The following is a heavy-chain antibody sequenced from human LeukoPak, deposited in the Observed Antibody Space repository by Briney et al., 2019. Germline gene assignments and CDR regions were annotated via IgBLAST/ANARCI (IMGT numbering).Heavy chain of an antibody. CDR1: GFTFSSYS. V-gene: IGHV3-21*01. CDR3: ARGFGVSGYVGY. J-gene: IGHJ4*02. CDR2: ISSSSSYI. Sequence: GGSLRLSCAASGFTFSSYSMNWVRRAPGKGLEWVSSISSSSSYIYYADSVKGRFTISRDNAKNSLYLQMDSLRAEDTAVYYCARGFGVSGYVGYWGQGTLVTVSS. D-gene: IGHD3-22*01.